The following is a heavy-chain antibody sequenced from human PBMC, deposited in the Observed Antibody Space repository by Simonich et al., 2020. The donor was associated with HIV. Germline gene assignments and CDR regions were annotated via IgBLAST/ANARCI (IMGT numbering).Heavy chain of an antibody. D-gene: IGHD3-22*01. CDR3: ARGRPGDSSGYYYDDAFDI. V-gene: IGHV1-2*02. Sequence: QVQLVQSGAEVKKPGASVKVSCKASGYTFTGYYMHWVRQAPGQGLEWMGWINPNSGGTNYAQKFQGRVTMTRDTSISTAYMELSRLRSDDTAVYYCARGRPGDSSGYYYDDAFDIWGQGTMVTVSS. CDR2: INPNSGGT. CDR1: GYTFTGYY. J-gene: IGHJ3*02.